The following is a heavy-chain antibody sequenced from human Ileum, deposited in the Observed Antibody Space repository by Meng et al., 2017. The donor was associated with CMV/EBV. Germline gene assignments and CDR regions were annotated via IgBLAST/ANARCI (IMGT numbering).Heavy chain of an antibody. Sequence: QVQLQESGSGLVKPLETLSLTCTVSCDSITSFYWSWIRQPAGKALEWIGRIYHGGSTNYNPSLKSRVTLSVDTSKNQFSMRLTSVTAADTAVYYCARGPGGFGDFNFDYWGQGTLVTVSS. CDR2: IYHGGST. CDR3: ARGPGGFGDFNFDY. CDR1: CDSITSFY. D-gene: IGHD3-16*01. J-gene: IGHJ4*02. V-gene: IGHV4-4*07.